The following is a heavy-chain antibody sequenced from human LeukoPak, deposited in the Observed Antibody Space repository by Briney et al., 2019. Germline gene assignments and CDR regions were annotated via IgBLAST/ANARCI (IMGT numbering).Heavy chain of an antibody. D-gene: IGHD3-3*01. V-gene: IGHV3-21*01. CDR1: GFTFSSYW. CDR2: ISSSSSYI. Sequence: PGGSLRLSCAASGFTFSSYWMNWVRQAPGKGLEWVSSISSSSSYIYYADSVKGRFTISRDDAKNSLYLQMNSLRAEDTAVYYCARENYDFWSGYGSVDYWGQGTLVTVSS. CDR3: ARENYDFWSGYGSVDY. J-gene: IGHJ4*02.